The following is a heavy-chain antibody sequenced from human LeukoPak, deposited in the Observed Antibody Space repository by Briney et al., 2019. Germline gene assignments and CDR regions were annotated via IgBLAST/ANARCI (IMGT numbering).Heavy chain of an antibody. CDR3: AGGIYGSGSYYKVGGYNWFDP. Sequence: PSETLSLTCTVSGGSISSGDYYWSWIRQPPGKGLEWIGYIYYSGSTYYNPSLKSRVTISVDTSKNQFSLKLSSVTAADTAVYYCAGGIYGSGSYYKVGGYNWFDPWGQGTLVTVSS. D-gene: IGHD3-10*01. CDR1: GGSISSGDYY. CDR2: IYYSGST. J-gene: IGHJ5*02. V-gene: IGHV4-30-4*01.